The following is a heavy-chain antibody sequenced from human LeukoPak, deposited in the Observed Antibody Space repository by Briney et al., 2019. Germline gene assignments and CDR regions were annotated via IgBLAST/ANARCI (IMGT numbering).Heavy chain of an antibody. CDR1: GFTFSSYG. CDR2: ISYDGSNK. V-gene: IGHV3-30*18. D-gene: IGHD1-20*01. Sequence: PGRSLRLSCAASGFTFSSYGMHWVRQAPGKGLEWVAVISYDGSNKYYADSVKGRFTISRDNSKNTLYLQMNSLRAEDTAVYYCANLRITGTEFDYWGQGTLVTVSS. CDR3: ANLRITGTEFDY. J-gene: IGHJ4*02.